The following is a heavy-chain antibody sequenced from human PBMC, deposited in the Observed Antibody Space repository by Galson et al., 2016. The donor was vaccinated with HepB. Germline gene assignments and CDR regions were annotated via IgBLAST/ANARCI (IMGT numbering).Heavy chain of an antibody. CDR3: ARQDYYASSGYIDALDI. V-gene: IGHV4-31*03. D-gene: IGHD3-22*01. CDR2: ISSGGRT. Sequence: TLSLTCTVSGDSIRSGGYYWSWIRQHPATGLEWIGYISSGGRTHYNPSLRSRLIMSIDTSKNQYSLKLSSVTAADTAVYYCARQDYYASSGYIDALDIWGQGTMGIVSS. CDR1: GDSIRSGGYY. J-gene: IGHJ3*02.